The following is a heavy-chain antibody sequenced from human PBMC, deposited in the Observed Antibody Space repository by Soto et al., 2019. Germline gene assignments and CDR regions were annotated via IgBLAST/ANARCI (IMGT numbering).Heavy chain of an antibody. Sequence: ASVKVSCKASGYTFTSYGISWVRQAPGQGLEWMGWISAYNGNTNYAQKLQGRVTMTTDTSTSTAYMELRSLRSDDTAVFYCARDSGSSSWNYYYYGMDVWGQGTTVTVSS. CDR1: GYTFTSYG. CDR3: ARDSGSSSWNYYYYGMDV. J-gene: IGHJ6*02. V-gene: IGHV1-18*04. CDR2: ISAYNGNT. D-gene: IGHD6-13*01.